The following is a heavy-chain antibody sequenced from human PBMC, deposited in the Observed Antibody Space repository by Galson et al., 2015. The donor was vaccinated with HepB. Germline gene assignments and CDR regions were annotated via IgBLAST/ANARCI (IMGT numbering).Heavy chain of an antibody. CDR1: GYSFTSYW. J-gene: IGHJ6*02. CDR3: ARLDLYDSSGYYDYYYGMDV. V-gene: IGHV5-10-1*01. D-gene: IGHD3-22*01. CDR2: IDPSGSYT. Sequence: QSGAEVKKPGESLRISCRGSGYSFTSYWISWVRQMPGKGLEWMGRIDPSGSYTNYSPSFQGHVTISADKSISTAYLQWSSLKASDTATYYCARLDLYDSSGYYDYYYGMDVWGQGTTVTVSS.